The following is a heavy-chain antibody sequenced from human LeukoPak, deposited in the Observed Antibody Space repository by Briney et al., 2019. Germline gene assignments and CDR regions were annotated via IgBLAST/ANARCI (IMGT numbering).Heavy chain of an antibody. Sequence: GGSLRLSCAASGFTLSNFGMHWVRQAPGKGLEWVGRIRSKANSYATTYAASVKGRFTISRDDSKNTAYLQMNSLKTEDTAVYYCAKSGLNRFDYWGQGTLVTVSS. V-gene: IGHV3-73*01. CDR2: IRSKANSYAT. CDR1: GFTLSNFG. CDR3: AKSGLNRFDY. D-gene: IGHD2-15*01. J-gene: IGHJ4*02.